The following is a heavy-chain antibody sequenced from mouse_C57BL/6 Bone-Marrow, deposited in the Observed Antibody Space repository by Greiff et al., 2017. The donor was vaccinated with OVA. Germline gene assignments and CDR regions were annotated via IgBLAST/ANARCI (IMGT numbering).Heavy chain of an antibody. J-gene: IGHJ3*01. V-gene: IGHV1-72*01. D-gene: IGHD2-1*01. CDR1: GYTFTSYW. CDR3: ARERFYYGKGAWFAY. CDR2: IDPTSGGT. Sequence: QVQLQQPGAELVKPGASVKLSCKASGYTFTSYWMHWVKQRPGRGLEWIGRIDPTSGGTKYNEKFKSKATLTVDKPSSTAYMQLSSLTSEDSAVYVCARERFYYGKGAWFAYWGQGTLGTVAA.